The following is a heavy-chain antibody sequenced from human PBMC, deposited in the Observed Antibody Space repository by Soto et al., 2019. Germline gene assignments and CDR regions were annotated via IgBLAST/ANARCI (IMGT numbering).Heavy chain of an antibody. V-gene: IGHV3-48*04. J-gene: IGHJ6*02. CDR1: GFTFSSYS. Sequence: PGGSLRLSCAASGFTFSSYSMNWVRQAPGKGPEWISHISSSGGIIYYADSVKGRFTISRDNAKNSLYLQMNSLRGEDTAVYYCAREGSVSSSDYYAYYYGMDVWGQGTTVTVSS. CDR2: ISSSGGII. CDR3: AREGSVSSSDYYAYYYGMDV. D-gene: IGHD3-10*01.